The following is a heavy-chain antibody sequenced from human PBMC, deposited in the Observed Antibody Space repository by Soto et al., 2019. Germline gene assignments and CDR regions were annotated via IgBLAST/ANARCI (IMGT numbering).Heavy chain of an antibody. CDR2: INPNSGGT. Sequence: ASVKVSCKASGYTFTGYYMHWVRQAPGQGLEWMGWINPNSGGTNYAQKFQGWVTMTRDTSIRTAYMELSRLRSDDTAVFYCARVNRYSSSEGSGMDVWGQGTTVTVSS. CDR3: ARVNRYSSSEGSGMDV. D-gene: IGHD6-13*01. V-gene: IGHV1-2*04. CDR1: GYTFTGYY. J-gene: IGHJ6*02.